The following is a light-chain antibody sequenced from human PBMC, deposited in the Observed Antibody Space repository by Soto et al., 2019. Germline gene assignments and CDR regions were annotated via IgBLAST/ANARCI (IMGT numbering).Light chain of an antibody. CDR2: NNN. J-gene: IGLJ1*01. Sequence: QSVLTQPPSTSGTPGQRVTISCSGSSSNIGSSYVFWFQHLPGTAPKLLMYNNNQRPSGVPDRVSASKSGTSASLAISGLRSGDEADYYCAAWDDRVSGYVFGTGTKVTVL. CDR1: SSNIGSSY. CDR3: AAWDDRVSGYV. V-gene: IGLV1-47*02.